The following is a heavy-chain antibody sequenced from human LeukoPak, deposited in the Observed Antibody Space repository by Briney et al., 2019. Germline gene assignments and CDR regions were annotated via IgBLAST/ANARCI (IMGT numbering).Heavy chain of an antibody. D-gene: IGHD2-2*02. CDR1: GGTFSSYA. CDR2: IIPIFGTA. CDR3: ARDRIVVVPAAIRSPYYYGMDV. V-gene: IGHV1-69*13. J-gene: IGHJ6*02. Sequence: SVKVSCKASGGTFSSYAISRVRQAPGQGLEWMGGIIPIFGTANYAQKFQGRVTITADESTSTAYMELSSLRSEDTAVYYCARDRIVVVPAAIRSPYYYGMDVWGQGTTVTVSS.